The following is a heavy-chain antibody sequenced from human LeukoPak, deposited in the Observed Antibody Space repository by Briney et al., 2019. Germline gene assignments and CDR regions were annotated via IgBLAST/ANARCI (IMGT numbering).Heavy chain of an antibody. CDR3: AGTHYFDSSGYYYSGGFFDC. Sequence: GGSLRLSCTASGLIVSSNYMNWVRQAPGKGLEWVSLIYSDDSTYYADSVKGRFTVSRDNSKSTLYLQMNSLTAEDTAVYYCAGTHYFDSSGYYYSGGFFDCWGQGTLVTVSS. J-gene: IGHJ4*02. CDR2: IYSDDST. D-gene: IGHD3-22*01. CDR1: GLIVSSNY. V-gene: IGHV3-53*01.